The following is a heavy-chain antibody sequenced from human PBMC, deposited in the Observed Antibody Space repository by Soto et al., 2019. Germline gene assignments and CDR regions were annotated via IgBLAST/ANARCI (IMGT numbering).Heavy chain of an antibody. CDR3: ARGGASSKWFAP. CDR2: ISPNSGNI. J-gene: IGHJ5*02. CDR1: GYTFTRNG. V-gene: IGHV1-18*01. Sequence: ASVKVSCKTSGYTFTRNGISWVRQAPGQGLEWMGWISPNSGNIKYAQKLQGRVIMTTDTSTSTAYMELRSLRSDDTAVYYCARGGASSKWFAPWGQGTLVTVSS. D-gene: IGHD2-15*01.